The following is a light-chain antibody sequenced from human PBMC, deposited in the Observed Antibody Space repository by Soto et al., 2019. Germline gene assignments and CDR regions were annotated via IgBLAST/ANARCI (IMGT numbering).Light chain of an antibody. J-gene: IGLJ7*01. CDR3: GSYTSSSTLI. Sequence: QSALTQPASVSESPGQSITISCSGTSSDVDAYNYVSWYQQHPGKAPKLMIYEVSNRPSGVSHRFSGSKSGNTASLTISGLLAEDEADYYCGSYTSSSTLIFGGGTQLTVL. CDR1: SSDVDAYNY. CDR2: EVS. V-gene: IGLV2-14*01.